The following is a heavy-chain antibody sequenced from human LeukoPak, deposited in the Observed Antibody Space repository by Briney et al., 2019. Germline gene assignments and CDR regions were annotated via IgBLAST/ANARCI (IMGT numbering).Heavy chain of an antibody. D-gene: IGHD5-24*01. CDR1: GFTFSSYA. V-gene: IGHV3-23*01. CDR2: LRGSGHST. Sequence: GGSLRLSCATSGFTFSSYAMSWVRQAPGKGLEWVSALRGSGHSTYYADSVKGRFTISRDNSKNTLYLQMNSLRAEDTAVYYCASGREGYNTAFGYWGQGTLLTVSS. CDR3: ASGREGYNTAFGY. J-gene: IGHJ4*02.